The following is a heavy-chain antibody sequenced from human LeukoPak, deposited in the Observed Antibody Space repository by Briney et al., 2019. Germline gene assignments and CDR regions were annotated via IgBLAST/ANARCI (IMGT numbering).Heavy chain of an antibody. CDR2: IIPIFGTA. D-gene: IGHD6-13*01. Sequence: SVKVSCKASGYTFTSYGISWVRQAPGRGLEWMGGIIPIFGTANYAQKFQGRVTITADESTSTAYMELSSLRSEDTAVYYCAREGVAYSSSWSNPWDYWGQGTLVTVSS. CDR3: AREGVAYSSSWSNPWDY. V-gene: IGHV1-69*13. CDR1: GYTFTSYG. J-gene: IGHJ4*02.